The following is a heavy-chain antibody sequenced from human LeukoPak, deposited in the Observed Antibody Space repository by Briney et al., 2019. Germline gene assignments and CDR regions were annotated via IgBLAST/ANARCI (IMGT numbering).Heavy chain of an antibody. V-gene: IGHV4-30-2*01. CDR1: GGSISSGGYY. J-gene: IGHJ4*02. CDR2: IYHSGST. Sequence: SQTLSLTCTVSGGSISSGGYYWSWIRQPPGKGLEWIGYIYHSGSTYYNPSLKSRVTISVDRSKNQFSLKLSSVTAADTAVYYCARDINRGATFDYWGQGTLVTVSS. CDR3: ARDINRGATFDY. D-gene: IGHD1-26*01.